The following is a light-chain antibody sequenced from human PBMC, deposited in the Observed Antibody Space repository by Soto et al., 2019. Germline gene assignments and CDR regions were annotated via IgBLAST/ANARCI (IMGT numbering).Light chain of an antibody. Sequence: DIQMTQSPSSLSASVGDRVTITCRASESISRHLNWYQQKPGKAPKILIYAASSLQNGVPSRFRRSGSGTDFTLTITNLQPEDFATYYCQQTYSTLSITFGQGTRLDI. CDR2: AAS. V-gene: IGKV1-39*01. CDR1: ESISRH. J-gene: IGKJ5*01. CDR3: QQTYSTLSIT.